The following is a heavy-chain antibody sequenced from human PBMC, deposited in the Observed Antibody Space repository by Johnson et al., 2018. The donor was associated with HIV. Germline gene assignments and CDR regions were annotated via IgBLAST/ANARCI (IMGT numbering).Heavy chain of an antibody. Sequence: MLLVESGGGVVRPGGSLRLSCAASGFTFDDYGMSWVRQAPGKGLEWVSGINWSGGGTAYADSVKGRFTVSSDNAKNSLSLQMNSLRAEDTAVYYCARAMYYFDPSGYLIRPRAFDIWGQGTVVTVSS. D-gene: IGHD3-22*01. CDR3: ARAMYYFDPSGYLIRPRAFDI. J-gene: IGHJ3*02. V-gene: IGHV3-20*04. CDR2: INWSGGGT. CDR1: GFTFDDYG.